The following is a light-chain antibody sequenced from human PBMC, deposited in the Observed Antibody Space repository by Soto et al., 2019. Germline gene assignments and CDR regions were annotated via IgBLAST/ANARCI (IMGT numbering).Light chain of an antibody. Sequence: EVVLTQSPGTLSLSPGDTATLSCRASQSVSSSYLAWYQQKPGQAPRLLIYGASTRATGIPYRFSGSGSGTDFTLTISRLEAEDFGVYYCQQYGSSPRTFGQGTKVDIK. CDR2: GAS. V-gene: IGKV3-20*01. CDR1: QSVSSSY. J-gene: IGKJ1*01. CDR3: QQYGSSPRT.